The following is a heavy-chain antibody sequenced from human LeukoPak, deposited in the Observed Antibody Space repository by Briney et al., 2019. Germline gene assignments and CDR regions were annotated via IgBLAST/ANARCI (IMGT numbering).Heavy chain of an antibody. CDR3: ARAPYYYDSSGYYPTFWAWFDP. CDR1: GGSFSGYY. J-gene: IGHJ5*02. Sequence: KSSETLSLTCAVYGGSFSGYYWSWIRQPPGKGLEWIGEINHSGSTNYNPSLKSRVTISVDTSKNQFSLKLSSVTAADTAVYYCARAPYYYDSSGYYPTFWAWFDPWGQGTLVTVSS. CDR2: INHSGST. D-gene: IGHD3-22*01. V-gene: IGHV4-34*01.